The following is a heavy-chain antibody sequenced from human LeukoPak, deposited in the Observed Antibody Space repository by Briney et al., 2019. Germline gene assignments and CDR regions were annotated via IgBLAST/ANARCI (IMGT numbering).Heavy chain of an antibody. J-gene: IGHJ4*02. CDR2: FDPVLGKP. CDR3: ATVIFERESEGFDY. D-gene: IGHD3-9*01. V-gene: IGHV1-24*01. CDR1: GYALTELS. Sequence: ASVKVSCKVSGYALTELSMHWVRQAPGKGLECMGSFDPVLGKPIYAQNFQGRVTMTEDTSTHTAYMEVTSLTSEDTAVYYCATVIFERESEGFDYWGQGTLVIVSS.